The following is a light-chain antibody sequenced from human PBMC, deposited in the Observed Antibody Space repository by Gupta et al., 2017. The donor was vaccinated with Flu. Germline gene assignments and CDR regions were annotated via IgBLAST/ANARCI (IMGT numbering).Light chain of an antibody. CDR2: DAS. V-gene: IGKV3-11*01. CDR1: QSVSSY. J-gene: IGKJ5*01. Sequence: GERATLACRASQSVSSYLAWYQQKPGQAPRLLIYDASNSATGIPARFSGSGSGTDFTLTISSLEPEDFAVYYCQQRSNWRVTFGQGTRLEIK. CDR3: QQRSNWRVT.